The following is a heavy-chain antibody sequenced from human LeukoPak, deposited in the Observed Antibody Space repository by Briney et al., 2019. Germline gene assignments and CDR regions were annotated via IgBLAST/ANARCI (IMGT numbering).Heavy chain of an antibody. D-gene: IGHD4-17*01. J-gene: IGHJ4*02. CDR1: GGSISSSSYY. Sequence: SETLSLTCTVSGGSISSSSYYWGWIRQPPGKGLEWIGSIYYSGSTYYNPSLKSRVTISVDTSKNQFSLKLSSVTAADTAVYYCARDRTFHYGDYVYWGQGTLVTVSS. V-gene: IGHV4-39*07. CDR3: ARDRTFHYGDYVY. CDR2: IYYSGST.